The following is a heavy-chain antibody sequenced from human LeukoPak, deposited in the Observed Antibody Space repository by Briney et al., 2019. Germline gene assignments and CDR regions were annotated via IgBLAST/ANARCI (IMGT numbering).Heavy chain of an antibody. J-gene: IGHJ4*02. CDR2: ISYDGSNK. V-gene: IGHV3-30*04. D-gene: IGHD6-13*01. CDR1: GFTFSSYV. Sequence: PGRSLRLSCAASGFTFSSYVMHWVRQAPGKGLEWVAVISYDGSNKYYADSVKGRFTISRDNSKNTLYLQMNSLRAEDTAVYYCARDRERSSWPHFDYWGQGTLVTVSS. CDR3: ARDRERSSWPHFDY.